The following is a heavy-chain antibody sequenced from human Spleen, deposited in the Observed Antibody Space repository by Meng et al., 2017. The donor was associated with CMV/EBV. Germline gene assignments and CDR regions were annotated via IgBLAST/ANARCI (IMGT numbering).Heavy chain of an antibody. Sequence: SVKVSCKASGGTFSSYTISWVRQAPGQGLEWMGRIIPILGIANYAQKFQGRVTITADKSTSTAYMELSSLRSEDTAVYYCARDELDLALADPYYYHGMDIWGPGTTVTVSS. CDR3: ARDELDLALADPYYYHGMDI. CDR2: IIPILGIA. V-gene: IGHV1-69*04. D-gene: IGHD6-19*01. J-gene: IGHJ6*02. CDR1: GGTFSSYT.